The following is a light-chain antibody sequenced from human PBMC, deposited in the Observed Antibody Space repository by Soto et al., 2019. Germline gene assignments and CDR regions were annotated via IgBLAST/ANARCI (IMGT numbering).Light chain of an antibody. Sequence: EILMTQSPATLSVSPGETATLSCRASQSVSTKLPWYQQKPGQAPRLLINDASTRATGVPARFSGCGSGTEFTLPISSLQSEDFAVYYCQQYHNWPPITFGQGTRLEIK. CDR1: QSVSTK. CDR2: DAS. J-gene: IGKJ5*01. V-gene: IGKV3-15*01. CDR3: QQYHNWPPIT.